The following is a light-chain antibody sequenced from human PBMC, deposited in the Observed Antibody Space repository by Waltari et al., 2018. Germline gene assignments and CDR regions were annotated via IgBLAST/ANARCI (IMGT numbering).Light chain of an antibody. CDR3: QQYYTYPRT. CDR2: AAS. J-gene: IGKJ1*01. V-gene: IGKV1-8*01. Sequence: AIRMTRSPSSFSASTGDRVTITCRASQGISSYLAWYQQKPGRVPKLLMSAASTLHSGVPSRFTGSGSGTDFTLTINCLQSDDFATYYCQQYYTYPRTFGQGTKVEIK. CDR1: QGISSY.